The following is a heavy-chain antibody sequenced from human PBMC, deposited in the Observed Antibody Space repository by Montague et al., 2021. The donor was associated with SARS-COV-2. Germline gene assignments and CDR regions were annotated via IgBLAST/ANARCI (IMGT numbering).Heavy chain of an antibody. CDR1: GGSISSGGYY. D-gene: IGHD3-10*01. Sequence: TLSLTCTVSGGSISSGGYYWSWIRQHPGKGLEWIGYIYYSGSTYYNPSLKSRVTISVDTSKNQFSLKLSSVTAADTAVYYCARVDNLVQGLLPAEDAFDIWGQGTMVTVSS. CDR2: IYYSGST. CDR3: ARVDNLVQGLLPAEDAFDI. J-gene: IGHJ3*02. V-gene: IGHV4-31*03.